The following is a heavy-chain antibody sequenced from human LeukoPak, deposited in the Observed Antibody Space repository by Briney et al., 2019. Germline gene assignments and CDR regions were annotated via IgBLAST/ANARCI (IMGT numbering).Heavy chain of an antibody. D-gene: IGHD5-24*01. V-gene: IGHV1-58*02. CDR2: IVVGSGNT. CDR3: AADQRFGYTDYYYYMDV. Sequence: ASVKVSCKASGFTFTSSAMQWVRQARGQRLEWMGWIVVGSGNTNYAQKFQERVTITRDMSTSTAYMELSSLRSEDTAVYYCAADQRFGYTDYYYYMDVWGKGTTVTVSS. J-gene: IGHJ6*03. CDR1: GFTFTSSA.